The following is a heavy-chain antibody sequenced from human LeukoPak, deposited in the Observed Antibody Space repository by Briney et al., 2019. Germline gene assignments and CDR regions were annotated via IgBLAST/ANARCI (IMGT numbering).Heavy chain of an antibody. J-gene: IGHJ4*02. CDR1: GFTFSSYW. CDR2: INSDGSTI. Sequence: GGSLRLSCAASGFTFSSYWMHWVRQAPGEGLVWVSRINSDGSTINYADSVKGRFTISRDNAKNTLYLQMDSLRAEDTAVYYCTRETVVVATASLGYWGLGTLVTVSS. D-gene: IGHD2-2*01. V-gene: IGHV3-74*01. CDR3: TRETVVVATASLGY.